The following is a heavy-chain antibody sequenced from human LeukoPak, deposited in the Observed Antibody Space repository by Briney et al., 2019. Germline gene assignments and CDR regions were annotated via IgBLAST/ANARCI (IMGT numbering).Heavy chain of an antibody. D-gene: IGHD2-21*01. CDR2: IYYSGST. CDR1: GGSISSYY. J-gene: IGHJ4*02. Sequence: PSETLSLTCTVSGGSISSYYWSWIRQPPGKGLEWIGYIYYSGSTNYNPSLKSRVTISVDTSKNQFSLKLSSVTAADTAVYYCARDATQIQVWFDGYSDHWGQGTLVTVSS. V-gene: IGHV4-59*01. CDR3: ARDATQIQVWFDGYSDH.